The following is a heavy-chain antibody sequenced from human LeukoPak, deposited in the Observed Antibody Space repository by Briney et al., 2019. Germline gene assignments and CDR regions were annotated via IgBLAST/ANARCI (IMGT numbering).Heavy chain of an antibody. J-gene: IGHJ5*02. CDR3: ARWSTVTTFYWFDP. CDR2: IIPIFGST. V-gene: IGHV1-69*13. Sequence: APVKVSCKASGGTLSTYAFTWVRQAPGQGLEWMGGIIPIFGSTNYVQKFQGRVTITADESTSTVYMELSSLRSEDTAVYYCARWSTVTTFYWFDPWGQGTLVTVSS. D-gene: IGHD4-17*01. CDR1: GGTLSTYA.